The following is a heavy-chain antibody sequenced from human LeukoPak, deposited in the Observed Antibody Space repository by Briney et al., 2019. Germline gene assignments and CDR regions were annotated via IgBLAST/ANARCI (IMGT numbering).Heavy chain of an antibody. Sequence: GGSLRLSCAASGLPFSTYSMNWVRQAPGKGLEWVSTISRTSSYIYEAASVKGRCTISRDNADNSLYLQMNNVRDDDTAVYYCVTRASVNGKTRFWGQGTLVTVSS. J-gene: IGHJ4*02. CDR1: GLPFSTYS. D-gene: IGHD1/OR15-1a*01. CDR3: VTRASVNGKTRF. V-gene: IGHV3-21*01. CDR2: ISRTSSYI.